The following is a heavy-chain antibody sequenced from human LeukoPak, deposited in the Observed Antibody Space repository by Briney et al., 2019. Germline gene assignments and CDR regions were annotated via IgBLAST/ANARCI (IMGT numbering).Heavy chain of an antibody. CDR3: ARLPPYSSSWYFDY. CDR2: IYYSRST. J-gene: IGHJ4*02. Sequence: SETLSLTCTVSGGSISSYYWSWIRQPPGKGLEWIGYIYYSRSTNYNPSLKSRVTISVDTSKNQFSLKLSSVTAADTAVYYCARLPPYSSSWYFDYWGQGTLVTVSS. V-gene: IGHV4-59*08. CDR1: GGSISSYY. D-gene: IGHD6-13*01.